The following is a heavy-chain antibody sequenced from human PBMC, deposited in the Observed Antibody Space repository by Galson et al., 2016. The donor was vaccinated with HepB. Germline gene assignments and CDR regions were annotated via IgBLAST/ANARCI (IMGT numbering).Heavy chain of an antibody. Sequence: SLSLSCAASGFTFSSYWMHWVRQVPGKGLVWVSRINSDGSSTSYADSVKGRFTISRDNAKNTLYLQMNSLRAEDTAVYYCASSVAAAGNWFDPWGQGTLVTVSS. J-gene: IGHJ5*02. V-gene: IGHV3-74*01. CDR1: GFTFSSYW. D-gene: IGHD6-13*01. CDR3: ASSVAAAGNWFDP. CDR2: INSDGSST.